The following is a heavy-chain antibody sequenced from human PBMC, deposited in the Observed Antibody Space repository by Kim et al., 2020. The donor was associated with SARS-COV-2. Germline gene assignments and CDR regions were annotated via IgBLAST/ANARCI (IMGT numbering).Heavy chain of an antibody. CDR2: VSASGST. CDR3: AREGRWSTALDY. Sequence: SETLSLTCNVSGDSMTNNTLYWSWIRQPAGKGLEWIGRVSASGSTNYKSSLRSRVTISLDTSKTQFSLKLNSATAADTAVYYCAREGRWSTALDYWGPGTLVTVSS. D-gene: IGHD2-21*02. V-gene: IGHV4-61*02. CDR1: GDSMTNNTLY. J-gene: IGHJ4*02.